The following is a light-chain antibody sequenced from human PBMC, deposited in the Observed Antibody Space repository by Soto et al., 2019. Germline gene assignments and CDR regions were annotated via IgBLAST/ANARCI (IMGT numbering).Light chain of an antibody. V-gene: IGLV1-51*01. Sequence: QSVLTQPPSVSAAPGPKVPISCSGSGSNLGMNYVSWYQQLPEAAPRLLIYDDDDRPSGSPDRFSGSKSGTSATLAITGLQTGDEADYYCGTWDSSLSAGQIGEGTQLTVL. CDR2: DDD. J-gene: IGLJ2*01. CDR1: GSNLGMNY. CDR3: GTWDSSLSAGQ.